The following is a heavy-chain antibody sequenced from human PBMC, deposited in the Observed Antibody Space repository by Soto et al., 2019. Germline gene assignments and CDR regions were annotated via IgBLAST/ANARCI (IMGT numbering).Heavy chain of an antibody. D-gene: IGHD3-9*01. Sequence: EVQLVESGGGLVQPGGSVRLSCAASGFTFTSYWMHWVRQAPGKGLVWVSRINSDGSSTSYADSVKGRFTISRDNAKNTLYLQMNSLRAEDTAVYYCARVPFYLRYPDAFDIWGQGTMVTVSS. J-gene: IGHJ3*02. CDR2: INSDGSST. CDR3: ARVPFYLRYPDAFDI. CDR1: GFTFTSYW. V-gene: IGHV3-74*01.